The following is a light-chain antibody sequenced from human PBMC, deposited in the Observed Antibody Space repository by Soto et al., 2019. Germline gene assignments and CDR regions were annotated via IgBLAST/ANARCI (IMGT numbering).Light chain of an antibody. V-gene: IGLV1-51*01. J-gene: IGLJ1*01. CDR3: GSWDSSLSAYV. CDR1: SSNIGGNS. CDR2: DDN. Sequence: QSVITQPPSVSAAPGQKATISCSGSSSNIGGNSVSWYQQLPGTAPKLLIYDDNTRPSGIPDRFSGSKSGTSATLGITGFQTGDEADYYCGSWDSSLSAYVFGTGTKLTVL.